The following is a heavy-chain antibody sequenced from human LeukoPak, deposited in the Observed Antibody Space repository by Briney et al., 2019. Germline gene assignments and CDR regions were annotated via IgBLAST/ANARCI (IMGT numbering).Heavy chain of an antibody. Sequence: ASVKVSCKASGGTFSSYAISWVRQAPGQGLEWMGGIIPIFGTANHAQKFQGRVTITADEPTSTAYMELSSLRSEDTAVYYCARTAYYYGSGSQTFDPWGQGTLVTVSS. CDR1: GGTFSSYA. CDR3: ARTAYYYGSGSQTFDP. D-gene: IGHD3-10*01. V-gene: IGHV1-69*13. CDR2: IIPIFGTA. J-gene: IGHJ5*02.